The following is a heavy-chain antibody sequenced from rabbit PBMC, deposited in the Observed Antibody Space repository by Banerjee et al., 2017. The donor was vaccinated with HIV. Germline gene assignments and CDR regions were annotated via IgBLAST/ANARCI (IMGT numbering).Heavy chain of an antibody. CDR3: ARAGGFENYFNL. CDR1: GIDFSNYYY. J-gene: IGHJ4*01. D-gene: IGHD1-1*01. Sequence: QSLEESGGGPVKPGASLTLTCTASGIDFSNYYYVCWVRQAPGKGLELIAFIYTSSASTYYASWAKGRFTVSKTSSTTVTLQMTSLTAADTATYFCARAGGFENYFNLWGPGTLVTVS. V-gene: IGHV1S40*01. CDR2: IYTSSAST.